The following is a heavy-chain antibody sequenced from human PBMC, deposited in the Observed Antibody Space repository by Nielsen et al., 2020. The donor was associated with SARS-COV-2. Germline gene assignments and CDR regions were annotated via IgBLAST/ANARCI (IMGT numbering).Heavy chain of an antibody. CDR2: INSGSSYT. CDR1: GFSFSDPY. CDR3: ARIGWTYYFAS. V-gene: IGHV3-11*03. D-gene: IGHD2-15*01. J-gene: IGHJ4*02. Sequence: GGSLRLSCEASGFSFSDPYMSWVRQAPGKGLEWVSYINSGSSYTNYADSVKGRFTISRDNAKKSLFLEMKSLRAEDTAVYYCARIGWTYYFASWGRGTLVTVSS.